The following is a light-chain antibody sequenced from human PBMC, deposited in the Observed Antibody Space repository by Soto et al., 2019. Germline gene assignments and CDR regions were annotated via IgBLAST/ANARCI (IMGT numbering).Light chain of an antibody. J-gene: IGLJ2*01. CDR2: DVR. CDR1: SSDVGGYNY. CDR3: SSYTSSSTYVV. Sequence: QSALTQPASVSGSPGQSITISCTGTSSDVGGYNYVSWYQQHPGTAPKLMIYDVRNRPSGVSHRFSGSTSGNTASLTISGLQAEDEADYYCSSYTSSSTYVVFGGGTKVTVL. V-gene: IGLV2-14*01.